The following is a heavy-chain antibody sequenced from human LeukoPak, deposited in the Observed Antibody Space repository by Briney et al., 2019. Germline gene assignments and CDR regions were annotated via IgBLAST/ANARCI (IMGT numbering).Heavy chain of an antibody. D-gene: IGHD1-26*01. Sequence: SETLSLTCSLSGGSITSDYWSWIRQPPGKRLECIAWIAFISNGRTNYNPSLRSRVTISVDTSKNQLSLKLSSVTAADTAVYYCARDLGGIYFDYWGQGTLVTVSS. CDR1: GGSITSDY. CDR2: IAFISNGRT. J-gene: IGHJ4*02. V-gene: IGHV4-59*01. CDR3: ARDLGGIYFDY.